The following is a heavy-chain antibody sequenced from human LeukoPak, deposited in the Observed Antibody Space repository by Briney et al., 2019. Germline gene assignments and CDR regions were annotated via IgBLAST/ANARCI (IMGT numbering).Heavy chain of an antibody. Sequence: SETLSLTCTVSGGPISSSSYYWGWIRQPPGKGLEWIGSIYYSGSTYYNPSLKSRVTISVDTSKNQFSLKLSSVTAADTAVYYCARHEDLTIFGVDIPGGWFDPWGQGTLVTVSS. V-gene: IGHV4-39*01. CDR3: ARHEDLTIFGVDIPGGWFDP. D-gene: IGHD3-3*01. CDR1: GGPISSSSYY. J-gene: IGHJ5*02. CDR2: IYYSGST.